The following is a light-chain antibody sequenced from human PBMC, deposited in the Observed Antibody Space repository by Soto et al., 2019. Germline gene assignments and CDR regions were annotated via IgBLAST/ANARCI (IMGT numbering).Light chain of an antibody. CDR1: QSVSSK. J-gene: IGKJ5*01. CDR3: QQYGSSPLIT. V-gene: IGKV3D-15*01. CDR2: GAS. Sequence: ETVMTQSPATLSVSPGERATLSCRASQSVSSKLAWYQQKPGQAPRLLIYGASTRATGIPARFSGSGSGTEFTLTISRLESEDFAVYHCQQYGSSPLITFGQGTRLEIK.